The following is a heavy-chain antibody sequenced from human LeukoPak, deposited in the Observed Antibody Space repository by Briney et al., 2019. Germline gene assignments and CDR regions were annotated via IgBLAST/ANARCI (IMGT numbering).Heavy chain of an antibody. V-gene: IGHV4-39*01. D-gene: IGHD2-15*01. CDR2: IYYSGST. J-gene: IGHJ4*02. CDR1: GGSISSSSYY. Sequence: SETLSLTCTVSGGSISSSSYYWGWIRQPPGKGLEWIGSIYYSGSTYYNPSLKSRVTISVDTSKNQFSLKLSSVTAADTAVYYCARQGYCSGGSCYSYFDHWGQGTLVTVSS. CDR3: ARQGYCSGGSCYSYFDH.